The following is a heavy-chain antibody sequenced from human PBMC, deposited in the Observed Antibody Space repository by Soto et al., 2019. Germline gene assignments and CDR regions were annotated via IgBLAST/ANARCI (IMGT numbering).Heavy chain of an antibody. Sequence: SETLSLTCTVSGGSISSSSYYWGWIRQPPGKGLEWIGSIYYSGSTYYNPSLESRVTISVDTSKNQFSLKLSSVTAADTAVYYCARILRGIVVVPAAIYGMDVWGQGTTVTVSS. V-gene: IGHV4-39*01. J-gene: IGHJ6*02. CDR2: IYYSGST. CDR3: ARILRGIVVVPAAIYGMDV. CDR1: GGSISSSSYY. D-gene: IGHD2-2*01.